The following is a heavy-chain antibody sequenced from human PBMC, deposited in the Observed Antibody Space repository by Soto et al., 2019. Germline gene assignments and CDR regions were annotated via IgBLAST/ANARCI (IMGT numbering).Heavy chain of an antibody. Sequence: ETLRLSCAVSGFTFSNYDMHWVRQPTGKGLEWVSAIGTAGDTYYPVSVKGRFTISRENAKNSLYLQMNSLRAGDTAVYYCARSVVGNTYFDYWGRG. CDR2: IGTAGDT. CDR3: ARSVVGNTYFDY. D-gene: IGHD1-7*01. CDR1: GFTFSNYD. V-gene: IGHV3-13*01. J-gene: IGHJ4*02.